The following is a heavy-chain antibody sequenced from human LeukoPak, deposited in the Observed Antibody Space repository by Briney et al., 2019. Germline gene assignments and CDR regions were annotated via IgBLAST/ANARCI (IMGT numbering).Heavy chain of an antibody. CDR3: AREILAPGKTHDY. Sequence: GGSLRLSCAASGFTFSNYWMHWVRHVPGKGLVWVSRINDDGSATFYADSVKGRFTTSRDNAKNTLFLQINSLRAEDTAVYYCAREILAPGKTHDYWGQGTLVTVSS. J-gene: IGHJ4*02. V-gene: IGHV3-74*01. CDR2: INDDGSAT. CDR1: GFTFSNYW.